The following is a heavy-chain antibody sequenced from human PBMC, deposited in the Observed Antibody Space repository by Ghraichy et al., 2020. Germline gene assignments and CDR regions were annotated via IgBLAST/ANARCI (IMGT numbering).Heavy chain of an antibody. CDR3: ARDTSSWYAIPH. J-gene: IGHJ1*01. CDR1: GFTFNNYY. V-gene: IGHV3-74*01. D-gene: IGHD6-13*01. Sequence: GGSLILSCAASGFTFNNYYMHWVRQAPGRGLVWVSRIDTDGSSTRYADSVKGRFTISRDNAKNTLYLQMNSLRAEDTAVYYCARDTSSWYAIPHWGQGTLVTVSS. CDR2: IDTDGSST.